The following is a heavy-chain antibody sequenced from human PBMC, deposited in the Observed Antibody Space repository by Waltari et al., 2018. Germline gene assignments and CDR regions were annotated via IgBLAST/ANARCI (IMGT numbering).Heavy chain of an antibody. J-gene: IGHJ4*02. V-gene: IGHV1-2*02. CDR1: GYHFTAYY. CDR3: AREGSHLTTVNDY. CDR2: INPRSGET. Sequence: QEHLVQSGAEVKKPGASVRVSCKASGYHFTAYYIHRVRQAPGQGLQWMGWINPRSGETKFTQKFQGRVTMTRDTSLNTAYMEISSLVFDDTAVYYCAREGSHLTTVNDYWGQGTQVIVSS. D-gene: IGHD4-17*01.